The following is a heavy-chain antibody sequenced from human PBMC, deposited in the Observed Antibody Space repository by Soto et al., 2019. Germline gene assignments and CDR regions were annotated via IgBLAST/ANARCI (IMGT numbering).Heavy chain of an antibody. CDR3: ARQVYDSDTGPNFQYYFDS. Sequence: GESLKISCNGSGYSFAGYWITWVRQKPGKGLEWMGRIDPSDSQTYYSPSFRGHVTISATKSITTVFLQWSSLRASDTAMYYCARQVYDSDTGPNFQYYFDSWGQGTPVTVSS. D-gene: IGHD3-22*01. V-gene: IGHV5-10-1*01. J-gene: IGHJ4*02. CDR2: IDPSDSQT. CDR1: GYSFAGYW.